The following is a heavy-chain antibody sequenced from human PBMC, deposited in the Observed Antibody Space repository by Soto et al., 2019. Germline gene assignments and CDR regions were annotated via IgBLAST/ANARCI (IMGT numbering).Heavy chain of an antibody. D-gene: IGHD3-22*01. V-gene: IGHV4-59*01. Sequence: SETLSLTCTVSGGSISSYYWSWIRQPPGKGLEWIGYIYYSGSTNYNPSLKSRVTISVDTSKNQFSLKLSSVTAADTAVYYCARTPPPYYYDSSAYHPPAYGMDVWGQGTTVTVSS. CDR1: GGSISSYY. CDR3: ARTPPPYYYDSSAYHPPAYGMDV. J-gene: IGHJ6*02. CDR2: IYYSGST.